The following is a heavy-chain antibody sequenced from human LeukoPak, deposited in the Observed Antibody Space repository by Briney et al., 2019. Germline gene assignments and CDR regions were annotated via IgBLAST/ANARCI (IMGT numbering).Heavy chain of an antibody. CDR3: ARVFFYGDYGAFDY. CDR2: IYSGGST. Sequence: GGSLRLSCAASGFTVSSNYMSWVRQAPGKGLEWVSVIYSGGSTYYADSVKGRFTISRHNSKNTLYLQMNSPRAEDTAAYYCARVFFYGDYGAFDYWGQGTLVTVSS. CDR1: GFTVSSNY. V-gene: IGHV3-53*04. J-gene: IGHJ4*02. D-gene: IGHD4-17*01.